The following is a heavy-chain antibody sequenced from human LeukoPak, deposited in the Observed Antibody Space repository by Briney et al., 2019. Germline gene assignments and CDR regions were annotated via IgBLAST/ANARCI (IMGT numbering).Heavy chain of an antibody. CDR1: GGSISSSSYY. D-gene: IGHD1-26*01. Sequence: SETLSLTCTVSGGSISSSSYYWGWIRQPPGKGLEWIGSIYYSGSTYYNPSLKSRVTISVDTSKNQFSLKLSSVTAADTAVYYCARGGSYQNYYYYYMDVRGKGTTVTVSS. J-gene: IGHJ6*03. V-gene: IGHV4-39*07. CDR2: IYYSGST. CDR3: ARGGSYQNYYYYYMDV.